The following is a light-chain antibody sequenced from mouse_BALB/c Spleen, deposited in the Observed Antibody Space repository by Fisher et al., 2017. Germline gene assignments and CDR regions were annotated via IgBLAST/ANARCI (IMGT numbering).Light chain of an antibody. CDR1: SSVSY. V-gene: IGKV4-69*01. CDR3: YQRSSYLT. Sequence: IVMTQSTAIMSASPGEKVTMTCSASSSVSYMHWYQQKPGSSPKPWIYDTSNLASGFPARFSGSGSGTSYSLIISSMEAEDAATYYCYQRSSYLTFGAGTKLELK. J-gene: IGKJ5*01. CDR2: DTS.